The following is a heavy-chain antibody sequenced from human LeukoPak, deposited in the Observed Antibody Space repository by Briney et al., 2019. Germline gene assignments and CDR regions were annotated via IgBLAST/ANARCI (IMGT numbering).Heavy chain of an antibody. V-gene: IGHV3-43*02. CDR1: GFISDHYA. CDR3: AKESDAFDL. J-gene: IGHJ3*01. Sequence: GGSLRLSCAASGFISDHYAMHWVRQAPGKGLEGVSLISGDGAGTYYTDSVKGRFTIFRDNSKNSLYLQMNSLRTEDTALYYCAKESDAFDLWGQGTMVTVSS. CDR2: ISGDGAGT.